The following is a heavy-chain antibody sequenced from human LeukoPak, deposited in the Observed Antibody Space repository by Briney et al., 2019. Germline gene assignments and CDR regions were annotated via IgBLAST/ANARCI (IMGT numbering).Heavy chain of an antibody. CDR1: GYTFTAYY. V-gene: IGHV1-2*02. CDR3: ARDSGWGNYRSVDYFDY. J-gene: IGHJ4*02. D-gene: IGHD3-16*02. CDR2: INPNSGGT. Sequence: GASVKVSCKASGYTFTAYYMHWVRQAPGQGLEWMGWINPNSGGTNYGQKFQGRVTMTRDTSISTAYMELSRLRSDDTAVYYCARDSGWGNYRSVDYFDYWGQGTLVTVSS.